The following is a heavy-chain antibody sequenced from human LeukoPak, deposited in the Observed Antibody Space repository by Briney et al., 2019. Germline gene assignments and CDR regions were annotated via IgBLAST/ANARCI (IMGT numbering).Heavy chain of an antibody. CDR1: GFTFSSYG. J-gene: IGHJ6*03. D-gene: IGHD3-10*01. CDR3: AKGRITMVRGVAMDV. V-gene: IGHV3-30*18. Sequence: GGSLRLSCAASGFTFSSYGIHWVRQAPGKGLEWVAVISYDGTNKYYADSVKGRFTISRDNSNNTLYLQMNSLRAEDTAVDYCAKGRITMVRGVAMDVWGKGTTVTVSS. CDR2: ISYDGTNK.